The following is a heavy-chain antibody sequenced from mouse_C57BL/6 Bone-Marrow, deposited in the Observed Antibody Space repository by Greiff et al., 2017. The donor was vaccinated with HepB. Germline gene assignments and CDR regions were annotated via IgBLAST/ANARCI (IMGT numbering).Heavy chain of an antibody. D-gene: IGHD1-1*01. V-gene: IGHV5-12*01. Sequence: EVHLVESGGGLVQPGGSLKLSCAASGFTFSDYYMYWVRQTPEKRLEWVAYISNGGGSTYYPDTVKGRFTISRDNAKNTLYLQMSRLKSEDTAMYYCARLYYYGSSYYFDYWGQGTTLTVSS. CDR2: ISNGGGST. J-gene: IGHJ2*01. CDR3: ARLYYYGSSYYFDY. CDR1: GFTFSDYY.